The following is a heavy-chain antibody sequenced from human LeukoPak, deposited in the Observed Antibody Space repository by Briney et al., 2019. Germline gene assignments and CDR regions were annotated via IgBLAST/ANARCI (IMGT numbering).Heavy chain of an antibody. CDR1: GGSFSGYY. V-gene: IGHV4-34*01. CDR2: INYSGST. J-gene: IGHJ4*02. D-gene: IGHD6-19*01. CDR3: AREAAVAGDDHFDY. Sequence: SETLSLTCAVYGGSFSGYYWSWIRQSPGKGLEWIGEINYSGSTNYNPSLKSRVTISVDTSKNQFSLKLSSVTAADAAVYYCAREAAVAGDDHFDYWGQGTLVTVSS.